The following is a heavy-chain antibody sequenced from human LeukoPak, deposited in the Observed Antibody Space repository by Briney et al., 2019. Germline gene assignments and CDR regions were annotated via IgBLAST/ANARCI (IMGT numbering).Heavy chain of an antibody. J-gene: IGHJ4*02. Sequence: QAGGSLRLSCAASGFTFSSYAMSWVRQAPGKGLEWVSAISGSGGSTYYADSVKGRFTISRDNSKNTLYLQMNSLRAEDTAVYYCAKGPRRTLSYYYDSSGYNYFDYWGQGTLVTVSS. D-gene: IGHD3-22*01. CDR2: ISGSGGST. CDR3: AKGPRRTLSYYYDSSGYNYFDY. CDR1: GFTFSSYA. V-gene: IGHV3-23*01.